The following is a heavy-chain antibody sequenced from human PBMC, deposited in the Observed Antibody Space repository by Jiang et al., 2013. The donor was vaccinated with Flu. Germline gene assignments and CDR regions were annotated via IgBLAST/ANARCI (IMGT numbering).Heavy chain of an antibody. CDR2: ISSTSSYI. Sequence: EWVSTISSTSSYIYYAESVKGRFTISKDNSKNTLYLQMNSLRAEDTAVYYCAKEWGTVITIDYWGQGTLVTVSS. CDR3: AKEWGTVITIDY. J-gene: IGHJ4*02. V-gene: IGHV3-21*01. D-gene: IGHD4-23*01.